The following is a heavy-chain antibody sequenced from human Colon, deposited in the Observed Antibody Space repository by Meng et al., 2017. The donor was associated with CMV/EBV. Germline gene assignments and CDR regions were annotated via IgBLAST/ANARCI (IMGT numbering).Heavy chain of an antibody. J-gene: IGHJ4*02. CDR3: AKDHGEHLYDRNAYYHDY. CDR2: ISGTIDKT. V-gene: IGHV3-23*01. CDR1: GFSFSRCS. D-gene: IGHD3-22*01. Sequence: GESLKISCAASGFSFSRCSMSWIRQAPGKGLEWVATISGTIDKTYTAESVKGRFTIYRDNLKKMLYLQMNSLRAEDTAVYYCAKDHGEHLYDRNAYYHDYWGQGTLVTVSS.